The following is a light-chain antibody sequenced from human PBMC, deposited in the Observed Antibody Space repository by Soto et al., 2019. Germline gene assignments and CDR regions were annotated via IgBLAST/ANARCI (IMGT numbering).Light chain of an antibody. CDR3: PQDCNFFSA. CDR1: QGVRND. Sequence: AIQMTQSPSSLSASVGDRVTIPCRASQGVRNDLGWDQQKPGKVPKLLIYAASSLQSGVPSSFSGSGSGTDFTLTVSSLQAKDFATSYRPQDCNFFSAFGPGTKVDIK. V-gene: IGKV1-6*01. CDR2: AAS. J-gene: IGKJ3*01.